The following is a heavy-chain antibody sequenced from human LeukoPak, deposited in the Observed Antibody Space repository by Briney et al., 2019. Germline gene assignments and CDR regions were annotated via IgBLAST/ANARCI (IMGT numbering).Heavy chain of an antibody. CDR1: GFTFSIYG. Sequence: GGSLRLSCAASGFTFSIYGISWVRQAPGKGLEWVSYISSSGSNSYHADSVKGRFSISKDNSKNSLYLQMNSLRAEDTAMYFCASGYRSGPICAWGQGTLVTVSS. J-gene: IGHJ4*02. CDR3: ASGYRSGPICA. D-gene: IGHD3-16*02. V-gene: IGHV3-48*01. CDR2: ISSSGSNS.